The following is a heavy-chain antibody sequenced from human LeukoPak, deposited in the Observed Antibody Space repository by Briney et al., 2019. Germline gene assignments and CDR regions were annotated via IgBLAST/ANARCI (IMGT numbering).Heavy chain of an antibody. D-gene: IGHD3-3*01. V-gene: IGHV4-30-4*08. J-gene: IGHJ6*04. CDR2: IYYSGST. CDR1: GGSISSGDYY. Sequence: SQTLSLTCTVSGGSISSGDYYWSWIRQPPEKGLEWIGYIYYSGSTYYNPSLKSRVTISVDTSKNQFSLKLSSVTAADTAVYYCARAGYYDFWSGYFPDVWGKGTTVTVSS. CDR3: ARAGYYDFWSGYFPDV.